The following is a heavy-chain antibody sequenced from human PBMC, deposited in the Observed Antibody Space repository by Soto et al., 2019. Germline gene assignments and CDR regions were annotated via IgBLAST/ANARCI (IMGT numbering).Heavy chain of an antibody. CDR3: ARAIPHFDY. Sequence: QVQLVQSGAEVKEPGASVKISCKPSGYSFTSFYMHWVRHAPGQGLAWIGTINPNGGSTTYAQKLQGRVTMTRDTSTSTLYMDLSGLRSEDTAVYYCARAIPHFDYWGQGTMVTVSS. CDR1: GYSFTSFY. V-gene: IGHV1-46*04. D-gene: IGHD2-21*01. J-gene: IGHJ4*02. CDR2: INPNGGST.